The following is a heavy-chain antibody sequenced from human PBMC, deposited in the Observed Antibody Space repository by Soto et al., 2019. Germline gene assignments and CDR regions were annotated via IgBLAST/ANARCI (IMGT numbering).Heavy chain of an antibody. D-gene: IGHD3-9*01. V-gene: IGHV4-38-2*02. CDR1: GYSISSGYY. CDR3: ARDNGYYDILNSRY. Sequence: RSLTCAVSGYSISSGYYWGWIRQPPGKGLEWIGSIYHSGSTYYNPSLKSRVTISVDTSKNQFSLKLSSVTAADTAVYYCARDNGYYDILNSRYWGQGTLVTVSS. CDR2: IYHSGST. J-gene: IGHJ4*02.